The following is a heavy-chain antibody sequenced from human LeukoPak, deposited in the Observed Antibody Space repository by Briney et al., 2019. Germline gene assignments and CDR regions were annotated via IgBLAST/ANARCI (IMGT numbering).Heavy chain of an antibody. D-gene: IGHD6-13*01. J-gene: IGHJ4*02. V-gene: IGHV3-66*01. CDR1: GFNVSSNY. CDR3: ARVDSRTAQFDY. Sequence: GGSLRLSCAVSGFNVSSNYLNWVRQAPGKGPEWVSVIYSGGSTYYADSVKGRFTISRDNSKNTLYLQMNSLRAEETAVYHCARVDSRTAQFDYWGQGTLVTVSS. CDR2: IYSGGST.